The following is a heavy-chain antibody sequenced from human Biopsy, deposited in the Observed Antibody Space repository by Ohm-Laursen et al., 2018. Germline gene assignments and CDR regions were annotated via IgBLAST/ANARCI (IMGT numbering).Heavy chain of an antibody. CDR3: ARHPTHRIQQIDY. Sequence: SETLSLTCAVYGGSISRYYWSWIRQPPGKGLEWIGYIYYSGSTNYNPSLKSRVTISVDTSKNQFSLRLSSVTAADTAVYYCARHPTHRIQQIDYWGQGALVTVSS. J-gene: IGHJ4*02. V-gene: IGHV4-59*08. CDR2: IYYSGST. CDR1: GGSISRYY. D-gene: IGHD5-18*01.